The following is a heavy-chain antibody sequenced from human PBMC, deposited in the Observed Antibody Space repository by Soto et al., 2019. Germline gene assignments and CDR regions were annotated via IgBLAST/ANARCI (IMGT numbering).Heavy chain of an antibody. J-gene: IGHJ4*02. CDR3: AKEQSPTHSIATAGTAGIDY. CDR2: ISYDGSNK. V-gene: IGHV3-30*18. D-gene: IGHD6-13*01. Sequence: GGSLRLSCAASGFTFSSYGMHWVRQAPGKGLEWVAVISYDGSNKYYADSVKGRFTISRDNSKNTLYLQMNSQRAEDTAVYYCAKEQSPTHSIATAGTAGIDYWGQGTLITVSS. CDR1: GFTFSSYG.